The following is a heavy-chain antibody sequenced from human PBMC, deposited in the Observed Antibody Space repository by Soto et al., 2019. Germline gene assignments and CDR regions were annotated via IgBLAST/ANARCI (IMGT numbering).Heavy chain of an antibody. CDR3: ASPSGYCSSTSCKDYYYYYYGMDV. V-gene: IGHV3-66*01. J-gene: IGHJ6*02. Sequence: GESLKISCAASGFTVSSNYMSWVRQAPGKGLEWVSVIYSGGSTYYADSVKGRFTISRDNSKNTLYLQMNSLRAEDTAVYYCASPSGYCSSTSCKDYYYYYYGMDVWGQGTTVTVSS. CDR1: GFTVSSNY. CDR2: IYSGGST. D-gene: IGHD2-2*01.